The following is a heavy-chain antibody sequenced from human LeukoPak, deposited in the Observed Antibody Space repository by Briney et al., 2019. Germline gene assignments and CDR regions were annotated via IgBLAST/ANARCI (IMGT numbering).Heavy chain of an antibody. Sequence: AGRSLRLSCAASGFTFSAYGIDWVRQAPGKGLEWVAVISNDGSEKYYADSVKGRFTISRDNSKNTLYLQMNSLRAEDTAVYYCAKSRGDTSPDYWGQGTLVTVSS. V-gene: IGHV3-30*18. CDR2: ISNDGSEK. D-gene: IGHD3-16*01. CDR1: GFTFSAYG. J-gene: IGHJ4*02. CDR3: AKSRGDTSPDY.